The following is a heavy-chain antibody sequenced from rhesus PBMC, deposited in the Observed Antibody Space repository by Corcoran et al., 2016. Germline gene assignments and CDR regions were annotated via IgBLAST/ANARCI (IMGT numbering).Heavy chain of an antibody. CDR2: IDGSFGTP. V-gene: IGHV4-80*01. Sequence: QVQMQESGPGVGEHSENLSRICIGSGDSINGNGWSGIRQRRGEGLAWSGGIDGSFGTPNYSPSLTGRVTISKYASRHQLSLKVTSVTAADTAVYYCARDPATGYFDFWGQGVLVPVSS. CDR1: GDSINGNG. J-gene: IGHJ4*01. CDR3: ARDPATGYFDF. D-gene: IGHD6-31*01.